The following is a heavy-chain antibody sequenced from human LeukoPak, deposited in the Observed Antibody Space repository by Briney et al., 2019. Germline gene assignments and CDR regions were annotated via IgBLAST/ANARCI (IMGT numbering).Heavy chain of an antibody. Sequence: GGSLRLSCAASGFTFDDYAMHWVRQAPGKGLEWVSGISWNSGSIGYADSVKGRFTISRDNAKNSLYLQMNSLRAEDTALYYCAKDIVASSGYYSIPFSAFDIWGQGTMVTVSS. CDR2: ISWNSGSI. CDR1: GFTFDDYA. V-gene: IGHV3-9*01. J-gene: IGHJ3*02. CDR3: AKDIVASSGYYSIPFSAFDI. D-gene: IGHD3-22*01.